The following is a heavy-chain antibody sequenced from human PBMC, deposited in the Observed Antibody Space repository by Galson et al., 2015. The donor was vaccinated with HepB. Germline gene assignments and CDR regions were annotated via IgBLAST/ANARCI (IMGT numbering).Heavy chain of an antibody. CDR1: GYSFTSYW. V-gene: IGHV5-10-1*01. J-gene: IGHJ6*02. D-gene: IGHD6-13*01. Sequence: QSGAEVKKPGESLKISCKGSGYSFTSYWIGWVRQMPGKGLEWMGRIDPSDSYTNYSPSFQGHVTISADKSISTAYLQWSSLKASDTAMYYCARSRQQQLRRNGMDVWGQGTTVTVSS. CDR2: IDPSDSYT. CDR3: ARSRQQQLRRNGMDV.